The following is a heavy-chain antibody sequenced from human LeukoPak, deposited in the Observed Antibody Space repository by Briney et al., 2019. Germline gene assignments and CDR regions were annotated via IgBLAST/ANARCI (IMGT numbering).Heavy chain of an antibody. CDR1: GLTVSSNY. CDR3: ARQAARPYDY. CDR2: LHSGGRT. V-gene: IGHV3-53*01. Sequence: GGSLRLSCAASGLTVSSNYMSWVRQAPGKGLQWVSVLHSGGRTFYADSVKGRFTLSRDNSKNTLYLQMNSLRAEDTAVYYCARQAARPYDYWGQGTLVTVFS. J-gene: IGHJ4*02. D-gene: IGHD6-6*01.